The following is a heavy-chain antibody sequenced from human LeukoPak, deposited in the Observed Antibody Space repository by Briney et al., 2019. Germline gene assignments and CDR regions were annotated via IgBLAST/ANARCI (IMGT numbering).Heavy chain of an antibody. CDR3: VKGDSSGWY. D-gene: IGHD6-19*01. CDR1: GFPFSSFA. CDR2: IFGSGGPT. V-gene: IGHV3-23*01. Sequence: GGSLRLSCAASGFPFSSFAMGWVRQAPGKGLEWVSSIFGSGGPTYYADSVKGRFTISRDNSKNTLYLQLNSLRAEGTALYYCVKGDSSGWYWGQGALVTVSS. J-gene: IGHJ4*02.